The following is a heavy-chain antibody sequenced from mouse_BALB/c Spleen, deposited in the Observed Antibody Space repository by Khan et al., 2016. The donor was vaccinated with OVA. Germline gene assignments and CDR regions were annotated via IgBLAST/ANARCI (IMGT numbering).Heavy chain of an antibody. CDR3: ARNSYRYDFTY. J-gene: IGHJ3*01. CDR2: IWSGGTT. D-gene: IGHD2-12*01. CDR1: GFSLITYG. V-gene: IGHV2-4-1*01. Sequence: QVQLHPSLPFLFHPSQNLSITCTVSGFSLITYGVHWVRQSPGKGLEWLGVIWSGGTTDYNEAFISRLSISKDNSKSQVFFRMNSLQSDDTAIYYCARNSYRYDFTYWGRGTLVTVSS.